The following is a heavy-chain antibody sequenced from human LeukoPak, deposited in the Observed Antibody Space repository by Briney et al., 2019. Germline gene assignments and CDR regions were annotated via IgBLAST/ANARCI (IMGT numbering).Heavy chain of an antibody. CDR2: ISGDGTST. V-gene: IGHV3-43*02. D-gene: IGHD2-2*01. CDR3: ARDLSDIVVVPAAMI. Sequence: GGSLRLSCAASGFTFDDYAMHRVRQAPGKGLEWVSLISGDGTSTYYGDSVKGRFAISRDNAKNSLYLQMNSLRAEDTAVYYCARDLSDIVVVPAAMIWGQGTLVTVSS. J-gene: IGHJ4*02. CDR1: GFTFDDYA.